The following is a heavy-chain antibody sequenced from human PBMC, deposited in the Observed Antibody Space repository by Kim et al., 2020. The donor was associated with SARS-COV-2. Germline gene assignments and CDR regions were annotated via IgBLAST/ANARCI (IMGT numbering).Heavy chain of an antibody. CDR3: AKEVSYYYGSGSYYKTNWFDP. D-gene: IGHD3-10*01. Sequence: GGSLRLSCAASGFTFSSYGMHWVRQAPGKGLEWVAVIWYDGSNKYYADSVKGRFTISRDNSKNTLYLQMNSLRAEDTAVYYCAKEVSYYYGSGSYYKTNWFDPWGQGPLVTVSS. CDR1: GFTFSSYG. CDR2: IWYDGSNK. J-gene: IGHJ5*02. V-gene: IGHV3-33*06.